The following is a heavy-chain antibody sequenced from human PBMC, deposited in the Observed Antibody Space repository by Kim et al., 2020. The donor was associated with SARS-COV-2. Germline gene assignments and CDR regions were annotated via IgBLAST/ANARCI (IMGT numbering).Heavy chain of an antibody. Sequence: GGSLRLSCEASGFPFSSYWMSWVRQAPGKGLEWVANIKQDGREKYYVDSVKGRFTISRDKAKNSLYLQMNSLRAEDTAVYYCARESRNYDFWSGYSYYYYYYGMDVWGQGTTVTVSS. CDR3: ARESRNYDFWSGYSYYYYYYGMDV. CDR1: GFPFSSYW. CDR2: IKQDGREK. V-gene: IGHV3-7*03. J-gene: IGHJ6*02. D-gene: IGHD3-3*01.